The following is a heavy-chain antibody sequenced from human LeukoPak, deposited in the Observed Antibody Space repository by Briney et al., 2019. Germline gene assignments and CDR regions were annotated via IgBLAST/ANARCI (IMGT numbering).Heavy chain of an antibody. CDR1: GLTLSSLS. D-gene: IGHD3-16*02. V-gene: IGHV3-21*01. CDR3: ARDPEAYDYVWGSYRYYDY. Sequence: AGSLRLSCVASGLTLSSLSINWVRQELGKWLDWDSSISSSSRSHIYYADSVKGRFTISRDNAKNSLYLQMNSLRAEDTAVYYCARDPEAYDYVWGSYRYYDYWGQGTLVTVSS. CDR2: ISSSSRSHI. J-gene: IGHJ4*02.